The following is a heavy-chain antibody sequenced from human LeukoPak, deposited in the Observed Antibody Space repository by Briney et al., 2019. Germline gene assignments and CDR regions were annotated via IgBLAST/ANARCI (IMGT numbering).Heavy chain of an antibody. CDR2: INPNSGGT. CDR3: ARGSSGSGSYYIGFYYYYYGMDV. J-gene: IGHJ6*02. V-gene: IGHV1-2*02. Sequence: ASVKVSCKASGYTFTAYYMHWVRQAPGQGLEWMGWINPNSGGTNYAQKFQGRVTMTRDTSISTAYMELSRLRSDDTAVYYCARGSSGSGSYYIGFYYYYYGMDVWGQGTTVTVSS. D-gene: IGHD3-10*01. CDR1: GYTFTAYY.